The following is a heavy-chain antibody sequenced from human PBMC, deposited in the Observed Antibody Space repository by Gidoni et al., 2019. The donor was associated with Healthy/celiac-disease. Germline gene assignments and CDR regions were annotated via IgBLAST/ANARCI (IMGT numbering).Heavy chain of an antibody. J-gene: IGHJ3*02. CDR2: IWYDGSNK. CDR3: AREGGVTDAFDI. V-gene: IGHV3-33*01. D-gene: IGHD2-21*02. Sequence: QVQLVESGGGLVQPGRSRRPSFAASGFTFSSYGMHWFRQAPGKGLEWVAVIWYDGSNKYYADSVKGRFTISRDNSKNTRYLQMNSLRAEDTAVYYCAREGGVTDAFDIWGQGTMVTVSS. CDR1: GFTFSSYG.